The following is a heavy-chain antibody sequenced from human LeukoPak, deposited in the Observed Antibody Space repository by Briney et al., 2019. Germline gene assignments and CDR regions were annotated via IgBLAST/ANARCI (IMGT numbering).Heavy chain of an antibody. J-gene: IGHJ4*02. CDR3: ARGVVPAAIPRVEDY. CDR1: GYTFTSYA. CDR2: INTNTGNP. V-gene: IGHV7-4-1*02. D-gene: IGHD2-2*01. Sequence: GASVKVSCKASGYTFTSYAMNWVRQAPGQGLEWMGWINTNTGNPTYAQGFTGRFVFSLDTSVSTAYLQISSLKAEDTAVYYCARGVVPAAIPRVEDYWGQGTLVTVSS.